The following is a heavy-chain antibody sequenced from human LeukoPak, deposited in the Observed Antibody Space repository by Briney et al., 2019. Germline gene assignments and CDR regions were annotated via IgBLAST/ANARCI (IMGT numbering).Heavy chain of an antibody. CDR3: AHAVSGSYFYFDY. CDR2: NFWDDDK. D-gene: IGHD3-10*01. CDR1: GFSLTTSGVG. V-gene: IGHV2-5*02. J-gene: IGHJ4*02. Sequence: SGPTLVKPTPTLTLTCTFSGFSLTTSGVGVAWIRQPLGKALEWLALNFWDDDKRYSPSLKNRLTITKDPSKSQVVLTMTSMDSVDTPTYYCAHAVSGSYFYFDYWGQGTVVTVSS.